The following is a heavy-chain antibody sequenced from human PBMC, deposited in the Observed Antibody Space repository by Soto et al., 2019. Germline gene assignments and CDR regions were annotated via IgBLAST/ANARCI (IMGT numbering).Heavy chain of an antibody. CDR1: GFSFSTYW. D-gene: IGHD3-10*01. CDR3: ARGGNWFAP. V-gene: IGHV3-7*05. J-gene: IGHJ5*02. CDR2: IDQGGGGK. Sequence: EVQLVESGGGLVQPGGSLRLSCAASGFSFSTYWMAWVRQAPGKGLEWVANIDQGGGGKYDVDSVRGRFTISRDNAKNSLYLQMNRLRAEDTAIYYWARGGNWFAPWGQGTLVSVSS.